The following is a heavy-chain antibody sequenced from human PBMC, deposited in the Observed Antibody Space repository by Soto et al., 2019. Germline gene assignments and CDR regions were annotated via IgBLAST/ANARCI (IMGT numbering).Heavy chain of an antibody. V-gene: IGHV4-34*01. J-gene: IGHJ4*02. CDR1: GGSFSGYY. D-gene: IGHD2-15*01. Sequence: PSEPLSLTCAVYGGSFSGYYWSWFRQPPGKGLEWIGEINHSGSTNYNPSLKSRVTISVDTSKNQFSLKLSSVTAADTAVYYCARILKRIAYPTEFDYWGQGTLVTVSS. CDR2: INHSGST. CDR3: ARILKRIAYPTEFDY.